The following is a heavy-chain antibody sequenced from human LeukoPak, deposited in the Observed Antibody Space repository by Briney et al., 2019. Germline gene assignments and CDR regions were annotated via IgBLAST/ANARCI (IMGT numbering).Heavy chain of an antibody. Sequence: SQTLSLTCSVSGGSITSGGYYWSWIRQHPGKGLEWIGYINYRGSPDYNPSLKSRLSISLDTSRNQFSLKPTSVTAADTAVYYCARDVPKRAPYGVDVWGQGTTVTVSS. J-gene: IGHJ6*02. CDR1: GGSITSGGYY. CDR2: INYRGSP. D-gene: IGHD2-2*01. V-gene: IGHV4-31*03. CDR3: ARDVPKRAPYGVDV.